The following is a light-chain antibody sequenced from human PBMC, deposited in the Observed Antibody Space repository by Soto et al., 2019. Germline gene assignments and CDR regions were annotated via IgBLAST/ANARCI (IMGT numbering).Light chain of an antibody. CDR3: QQSYSVPPVT. Sequence: DIPVTQSPSSLSASVGDEVTITCRASQNIRNFLNWYQQKSGQAPKLLISSASTLHSGVPSRFTGSGSGTEFALTISNIQPEDFGVYYCQQSYSVPPVTFGGGSRVDIK. V-gene: IGKV1-39*01. CDR2: SAS. CDR1: QNIRNF. J-gene: IGKJ4*01.